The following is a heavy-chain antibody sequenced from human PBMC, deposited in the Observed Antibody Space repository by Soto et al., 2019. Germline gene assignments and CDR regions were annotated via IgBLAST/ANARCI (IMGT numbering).Heavy chain of an antibody. V-gene: IGHV4-61*01. CDR3: ARSMHYSDGSNYSPFDY. J-gene: IGHJ4*02. Sequence: QVQLQESGPGLVKPSETLSLTCTVSGGSVSSGNYYWSWIRQPPGKGLEWIGYFYYTGSTNYNPSLKSRVNISIDASKNQFSLRLSSVTAADTAVYYCARSMHYSDGSNYSPFDYWGQGTLVTVSS. D-gene: IGHD3-22*01. CDR2: FYYTGST. CDR1: GGSVSSGNYY.